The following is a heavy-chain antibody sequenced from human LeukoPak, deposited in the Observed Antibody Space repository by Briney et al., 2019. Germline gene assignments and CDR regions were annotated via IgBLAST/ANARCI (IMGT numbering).Heavy chain of an antibody. CDR1: GFSVSDNY. CDR2: TYSGGTT. Sequence: GGSLRLSCAGSGFSVSDNYMIWVRQAPGRGLEWVSVTYSGGTTYYADSVEGRFTISRDNSKNTLYLQMNSLRTEDTAVYYCAKEGGLGYCSTTSCAFAHWGRGTLVTVSS. J-gene: IGHJ4*02. V-gene: IGHV3-53*01. CDR3: AKEGGLGYCSTTSCAFAH. D-gene: IGHD2-2*01.